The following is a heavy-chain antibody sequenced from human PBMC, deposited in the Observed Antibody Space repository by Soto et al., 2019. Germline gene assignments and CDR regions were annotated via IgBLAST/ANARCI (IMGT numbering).Heavy chain of an antibody. Sequence: EVQLVESGGGLVQPGRSLRLSCAASGFTFDDFAMHWVRQAPGKGLEWVSGISRNSDNTGYADSVKGRFTISRDNAKNSLYLQMNSLRAEDTALYYCAKDMGIFVVVPAGPMDVWGKGTTVTVSS. V-gene: IGHV3-9*01. CDR1: GFTFDDFA. J-gene: IGHJ6*03. CDR3: AKDMGIFVVVPAGPMDV. CDR2: ISRNSDNT. D-gene: IGHD2-2*01.